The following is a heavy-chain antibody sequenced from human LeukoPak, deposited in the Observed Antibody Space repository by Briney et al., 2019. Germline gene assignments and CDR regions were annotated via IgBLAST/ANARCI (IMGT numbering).Heavy chain of an antibody. D-gene: IGHD2/OR15-2a*01. CDR2: IKQDGSEK. CDR3: ARSGNNYYYYMDV. J-gene: IGHJ6*03. V-gene: IGHV3-7*01. CDR1: GFTFSTYE. Sequence: SGGSLRLSCAASGFTFSTYEMSWVRQAPGKGLEWVAYIKQDGSEKYYVDSVKGRFTISRDNAKNSLYLQVNSLRAEDTAVYYCARSGNNYYYYMDVWGKGTTVTVSS.